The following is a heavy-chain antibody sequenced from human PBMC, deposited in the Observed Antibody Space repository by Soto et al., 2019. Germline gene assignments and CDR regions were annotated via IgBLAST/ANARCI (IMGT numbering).Heavy chain of an antibody. J-gene: IGHJ4*02. V-gene: IGHV1-3*05. CDR2: INPGNGNT. CDR1: GYTFTSYA. CDR3: ARGESVVGDY. Sequence: QVQLVQSGAEEKKPGASVKVSCKASGYTFTSYAMHWVRQAPGQRLEWMGWINPGNGNTKCSQKFQDRVTITRDTSAITAYMELSSLRSEDTAVYYCARGESVVGDYWGQGTLVPVSS. D-gene: IGHD2-15*01.